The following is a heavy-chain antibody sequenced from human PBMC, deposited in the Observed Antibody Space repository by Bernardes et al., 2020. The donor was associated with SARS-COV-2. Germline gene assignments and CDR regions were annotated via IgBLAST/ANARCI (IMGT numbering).Heavy chain of an antibody. J-gene: IGHJ4*02. CDR2: FDLEDGET. Sequence: ASVKVSCKVSGYTLIEISMHWVRQAPGKGLEWMGGFDLEDGETIYAQKFQGRVTMTEDTSSDTAYMELSSLRSDDTAVYYCATGAGSGFVNLYHFEYWGQGTLVTVSS. CDR3: ATGAGSGFVNLYHFEY. D-gene: IGHD3-22*01. CDR1: GYTLIEIS. V-gene: IGHV1-24*01.